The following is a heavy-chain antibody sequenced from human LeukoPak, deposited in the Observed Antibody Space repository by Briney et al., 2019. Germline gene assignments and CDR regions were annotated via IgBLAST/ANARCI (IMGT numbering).Heavy chain of an antibody. CDR2: INPSGGST. CDR1: GYTFTSYY. V-gene: IGHV1-46*01. J-gene: IGHJ4*02. Sequence: ASVKASCKASGYTFTSYYMHWVRQAPGQGLEWMGIINPSGGSTSYAQKFQGRVTMTRDMSTSTVYMELSSLRSEDTAVYYCARASGDDYVWGSYRSYYFDYWGQGTLSPSPQ. CDR3: ARASGDDYVWGSYRSYYFDY. D-gene: IGHD3-16*02.